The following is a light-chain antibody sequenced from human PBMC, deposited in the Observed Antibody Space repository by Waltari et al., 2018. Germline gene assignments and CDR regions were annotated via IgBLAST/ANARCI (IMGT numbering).Light chain of an antibody. CDR1: ESVSRA. J-gene: IGKJ1*01. Sequence: ELVLTQSPGTLSLSVGERATVSCRASESVSRALAWYQQKPGQDPRLLIDGAATRATGIPDRFSGSGSGTDFSLTISRLEPDDFAVYYCQHYLRLPVTFGQGTTVEI. V-gene: IGKV3-20*01. CDR2: GAA. CDR3: QHYLRLPVT.